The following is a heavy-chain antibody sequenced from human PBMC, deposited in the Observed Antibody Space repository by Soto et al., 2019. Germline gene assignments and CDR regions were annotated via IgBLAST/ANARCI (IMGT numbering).Heavy chain of an antibody. Sequence: GGSLRLSCAASGFTFSSYGMHWVRQAPEKGLERVTVISYDGSNKYYADSVKGRFTISRDNSKNTLYLQMNSLRAEDTALYYCAKTLRFLEWLSFDFDYWGQGTLVTVSS. D-gene: IGHD3-3*01. J-gene: IGHJ4*02. V-gene: IGHV3-30*18. CDR1: GFTFSSYG. CDR2: ISYDGSNK. CDR3: AKTLRFLEWLSFDFDY.